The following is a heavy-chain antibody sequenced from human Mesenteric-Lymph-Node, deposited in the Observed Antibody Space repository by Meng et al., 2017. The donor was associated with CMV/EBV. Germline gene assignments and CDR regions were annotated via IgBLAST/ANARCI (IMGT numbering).Heavy chain of an antibody. V-gene: IGHV3-48*04. CDR3: ARDLEPLYCGGDCYSGQAFDI. Sequence: GESLKISCVASGFTFSSYTMNWVRQAPGRGLEWVSYIRGSSTTIYYANSVNGRFTISRDNAKNSLYLQMNSLRAEDTAVYYCARDLEPLYCGGDCYSGQAFDIWGQGTMVTVSS. J-gene: IGHJ3*02. D-gene: IGHD2-21*01. CDR1: GFTFSSYT. CDR2: IRGSSTTI.